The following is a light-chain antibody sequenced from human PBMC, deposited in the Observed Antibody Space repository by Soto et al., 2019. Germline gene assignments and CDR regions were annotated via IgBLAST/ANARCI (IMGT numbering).Light chain of an antibody. CDR2: AAS. V-gene: IGKV1-27*01. J-gene: IGKJ3*01. CDR3: QKHNNGPPFT. Sequence: DIQMTQSPSSLSASVGDRVTITCRASQDINNYLAWYQQKPGKPPKLLIYAASSLQSGVPSRFSGGGSGTDFTLTINSLQPEEDATYYWQKHNNGPPFTFGPGTKV. CDR1: QDINNY.